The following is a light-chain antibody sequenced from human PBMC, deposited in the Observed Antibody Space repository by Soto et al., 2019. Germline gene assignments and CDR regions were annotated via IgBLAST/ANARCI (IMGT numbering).Light chain of an antibody. V-gene: IGKV3-15*01. J-gene: IGKJ1*01. CDR2: GAS. Sequence: EIVMTQSPATLSVSPGERATLSCRASQSVSSNLAWYQQKPGQAPRLLIYGASTRATGIPASFSGSRSGTEFTLTISSLQSEDFAVYYCQQYNNWPPWTFGQGNKVEIK. CDR1: QSVSSN. CDR3: QQYNNWPPWT.